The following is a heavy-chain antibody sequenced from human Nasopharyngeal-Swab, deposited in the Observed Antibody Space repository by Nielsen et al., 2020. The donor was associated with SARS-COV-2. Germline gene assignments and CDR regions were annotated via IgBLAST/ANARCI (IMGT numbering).Heavy chain of an antibody. J-gene: IGHJ4*02. CDR3: ASPFRYCSGGSCYAGYFDY. CDR2: IIPIFGTA. Sequence: WVRQAPGQGLERMGGIIPIFGTANYAQKFQGRVTITADKSTSTAYMELSSLRSEDTAVYYCASPFRYCSGGSCYAGYFDYWGQGTLVTVSS. V-gene: IGHV1-69*06. D-gene: IGHD2-15*01.